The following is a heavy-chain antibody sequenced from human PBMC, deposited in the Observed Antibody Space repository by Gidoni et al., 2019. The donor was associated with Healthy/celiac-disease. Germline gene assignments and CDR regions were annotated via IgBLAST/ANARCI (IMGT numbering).Heavy chain of an antibody. CDR2: IYYSGST. D-gene: IGHD3-10*01. CDR3: ARDHGGYYVDY. Sequence: QVQLQESGPGLVKPSETLSRNCTVSGGSISSYYWSWIRQPPGKGLEWIGYIYYSGSTNYNPSLKSRVTISVDTSKNQFSLKLSSVTAADTAVYYCARDHGGYYVDYWGQGTLVTVSS. CDR1: GGSISSYY. J-gene: IGHJ4*02. V-gene: IGHV4-59*01.